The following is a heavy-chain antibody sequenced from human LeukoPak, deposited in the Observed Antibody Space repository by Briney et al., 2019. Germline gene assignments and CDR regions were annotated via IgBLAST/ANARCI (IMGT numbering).Heavy chain of an antibody. V-gene: IGHV3-21*06. CDR3: ARLEGLWFA. J-gene: IGHJ5*02. D-gene: IGHD3-10*01. CDR1: GFIFSSYT. CDR2: ISNGPSYL. Sequence: GGSLRLSCAASGFIFSSYTMNWVRQAPGKGLEWVSFISNGPSYLYYADSVKGRFTISRDNAKNLLYLQMHSLRAEDTAVYYCARLEGLWFAWGQGTLVTVSS.